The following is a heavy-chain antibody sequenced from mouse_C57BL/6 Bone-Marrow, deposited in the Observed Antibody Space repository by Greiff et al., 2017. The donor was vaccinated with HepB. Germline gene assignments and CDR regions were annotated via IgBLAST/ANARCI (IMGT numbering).Heavy chain of an antibody. D-gene: IGHD1-1*01. CDR3: ARDYYGYYAMDY. Sequence: EVKLMESGGGLVQSGRSLRLSCATSGFTFSDFYMEWVRQAPGKGLEWIAASRNKANDYTTEYSASVKGRFIVSRDTSQSILYLQMNSLRAEDTAIYYCARDYYGYYAMDYWGQGTSVTVSS. CDR1: GFTFSDFY. V-gene: IGHV7-1*01. J-gene: IGHJ4*01. CDR2: SRNKANDYTT.